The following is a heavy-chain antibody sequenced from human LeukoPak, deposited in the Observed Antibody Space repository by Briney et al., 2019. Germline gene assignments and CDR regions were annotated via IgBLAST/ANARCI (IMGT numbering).Heavy chain of an antibody. D-gene: IGHD2-21*02. CDR1: GFTFNSDA. CDR2: ISGSGDST. J-gene: IGHJ1*01. V-gene: IGHV3-23*01. CDR3: AKDEYCGGDCYIQH. Sequence: GGSLRLSCIGTGFTFNSDAMGWVRQAPGKGLEWVSGISGSGDSTYYADSVKGRFTISRDNSKNTMYLQMNSLRAEDTAVYYCAKDEYCGGDCYIQHWGQGTLVTVSS.